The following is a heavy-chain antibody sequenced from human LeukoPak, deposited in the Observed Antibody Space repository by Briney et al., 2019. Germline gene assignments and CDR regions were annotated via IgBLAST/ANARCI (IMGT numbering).Heavy chain of an antibody. D-gene: IGHD6-19*01. CDR1: GITLSNYG. Sequence: GGSLRLSCVVSGITLSNYGMSWVRQAPGKGLEWVSAISGSGGSTYYADSVKGRFTISRDNSKNTLYLQMNSLRAEDTAVYYCERGSSSGLYDYWGQGTLVTVSS. J-gene: IGHJ4*02. CDR3: ERGSSSGLYDY. V-gene: IGHV3-23*01. CDR2: ISGSGGST.